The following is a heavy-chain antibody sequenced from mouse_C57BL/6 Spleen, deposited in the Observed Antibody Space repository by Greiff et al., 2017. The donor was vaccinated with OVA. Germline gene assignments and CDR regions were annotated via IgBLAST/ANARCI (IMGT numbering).Heavy chain of an antibody. CDR1: GYTFTSYW. D-gene: IGHD2-5*01. J-gene: IGHJ2*01. Sequence: VQLQQPGAELVKPGASVKLSCKASGYTFTSYWMQWVKQRPGQGLEWIGEIDPSDSYTNYNQKFKGKATLTVDTSSSTAYMQLSSLTSEDSAVYYCARGYSNLDYWGQGTTLTVSS. V-gene: IGHV1-50*01. CDR3: ARGYSNLDY. CDR2: IDPSDSYT.